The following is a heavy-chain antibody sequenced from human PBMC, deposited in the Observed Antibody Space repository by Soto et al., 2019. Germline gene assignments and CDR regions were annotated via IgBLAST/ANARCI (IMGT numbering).Heavy chain of an antibody. CDR2: ISSSSSYI. D-gene: IGHD6-13*01. V-gene: IGHV3-21*01. Sequence: GGSLRLSCAASGFTSSSYSMNWVRQAPGKGLEWVSSISSSSSYIYYADSVKGRFTISRDNAKNSLYLQMNSLRAEDTAVYYCARDLMIAAAGSDHWGQGTLVTVSS. CDR3: ARDLMIAAAGSDH. J-gene: IGHJ4*02. CDR1: GFTSSSYS.